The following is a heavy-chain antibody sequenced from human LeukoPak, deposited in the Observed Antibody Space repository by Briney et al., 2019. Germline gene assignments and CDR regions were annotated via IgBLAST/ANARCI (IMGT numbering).Heavy chain of an antibody. Sequence: GGSLRLSCAASGVSFSSDYMSWVRQAPGKGLECVSLLYSGGSSHYTGSVKGRFTISRDKSKNMVFLQMNSLRAEDTAVYFCARSKTGSYARPFDYWGQGTLVTVSS. CDR2: LYSGGSS. CDR1: GVSFSSDY. CDR3: ARSKTGSYARPFDY. J-gene: IGHJ4*02. V-gene: IGHV3-66*01. D-gene: IGHD1-26*01.